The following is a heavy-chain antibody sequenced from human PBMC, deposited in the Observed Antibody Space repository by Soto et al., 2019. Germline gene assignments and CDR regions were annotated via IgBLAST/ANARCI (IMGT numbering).Heavy chain of an antibody. V-gene: IGHV1-69*01. CDR2: IIPIFGTE. D-gene: IGHD6-13*01. J-gene: IGHJ6*02. CDR3: TRDRIAGSKYYYGMDV. CDR1: GGTFSSYA. Sequence: QVQLVQSGAEVKKPGSSVRVSCKASGGTFSSYAISWVRQAPGQGLEWMGGIIPIFGTENYAQKFQGRVTITADESTSSAYMELSSLRSEDTAVYYCTRDRIAGSKYYYGMDVWGQGTTFSFSS.